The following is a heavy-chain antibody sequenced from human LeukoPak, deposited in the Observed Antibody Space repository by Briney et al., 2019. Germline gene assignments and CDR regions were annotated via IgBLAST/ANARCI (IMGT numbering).Heavy chain of an antibody. V-gene: IGHV4-34*01. D-gene: IGHD5-24*01. J-gene: IGHJ4*03. CDR3: ARGATISETGYFDF. Sequence: ASETLSLTCAVYGGSFSRYYWSWIRQSLGKGLEWIAEIDHRGDTNYNPSVKSRVTISVDTSKNQFSLKVRSLSAADTAVYYCARGATISETGYFDFWGQGTLVTVSS. CDR1: GGSFSRYY. CDR2: IDHRGDT.